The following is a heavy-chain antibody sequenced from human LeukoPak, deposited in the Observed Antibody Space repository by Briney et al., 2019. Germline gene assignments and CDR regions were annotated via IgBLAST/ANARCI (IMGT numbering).Heavy chain of an antibody. D-gene: IGHD2-2*01. CDR1: GFTFNSYA. Sequence: GGSLRLSCAASGFTFNSYAMSWVRQAPGKGLEWVSGISGSGGSTYYADSVKGWFTISRDNSKNTLYLQMNSLRAEDTAVYYCAKDQESYCSSTSCAKNWFDPWGQGTLVTVSS. CDR3: AKDQESYCSSTSCAKNWFDP. CDR2: ISGSGGST. V-gene: IGHV3-23*01. J-gene: IGHJ5*02.